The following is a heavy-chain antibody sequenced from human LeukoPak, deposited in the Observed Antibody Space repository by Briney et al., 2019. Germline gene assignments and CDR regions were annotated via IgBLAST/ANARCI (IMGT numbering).Heavy chain of an antibody. CDR2: IVESGADT. D-gene: IGHD2-21*01. V-gene: IGHV3-23*01. CDR1: GFTFRNYA. Sequence: GGSLRLSCEASGFTFRNYAMNWVRQAPGKGLGWVASIVESGADTYHADSVKARFTISRDNSRNSVSLQMNSLRADDTAVYYCAKGTLGRCGLRCYPFDSWGPGTVVTVSS. CDR3: AKGTLGRCGLRCYPFDS. J-gene: IGHJ4*02.